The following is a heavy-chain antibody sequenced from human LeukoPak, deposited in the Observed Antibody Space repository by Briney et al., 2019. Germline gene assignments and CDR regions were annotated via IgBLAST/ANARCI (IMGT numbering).Heavy chain of an antibody. CDR1: GFTFSSNY. V-gene: IGHV3-53*01. CDR3: ARAAFGELLYEWWFDP. J-gene: IGHJ5*02. Sequence: GGSLRLSCAASGFTFSSNYMSWVRQAPGKGLEWVSFIYSGGSTYYADSVKSRFKISRDNSKNTLYLQMNSLRAEDTAVYYCARAAFGELLYEWWFDPWGQGTLVTVSS. D-gene: IGHD3-10*01. CDR2: IYSGGST.